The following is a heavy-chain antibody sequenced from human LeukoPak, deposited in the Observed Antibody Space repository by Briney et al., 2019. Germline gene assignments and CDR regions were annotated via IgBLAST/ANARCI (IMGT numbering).Heavy chain of an antibody. Sequence: SGGNLRLSCAASGFTVSSNYMSWVRQAPGKGLEWVSVIYRGGSTYYADSVKGRFSISRDNSKNTLYLQMNNLRAEDTAVYYCAMATWVGGLDYWGQGTLVTVSS. CDR1: GFTVSSNY. V-gene: IGHV3-66*01. CDR3: AMATWVGGLDY. J-gene: IGHJ4*02. CDR2: IYRGGST. D-gene: IGHD1-26*01.